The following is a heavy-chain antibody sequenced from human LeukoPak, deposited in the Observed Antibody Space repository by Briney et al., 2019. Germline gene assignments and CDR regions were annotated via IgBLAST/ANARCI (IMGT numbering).Heavy chain of an antibody. CDR2: IYHRGST. V-gene: IGHV4-30-2*01. CDR3: ARRIFGLYYFDY. Sequence: SETLSLTCAVSGGSISSGGYSWSWIRQPPGKGLEWIGYIYHRGSTYYNPSLKSRVTISVDRSKNQFSLKLSSVTAADTAVYYCARRIFGLYYFDYWGQGSLVTVSS. D-gene: IGHD3/OR15-3a*01. J-gene: IGHJ4*02. CDR1: GGSISSGGYS.